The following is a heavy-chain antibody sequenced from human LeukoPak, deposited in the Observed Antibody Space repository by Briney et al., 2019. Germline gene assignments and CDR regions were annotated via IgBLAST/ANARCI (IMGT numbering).Heavy chain of an antibody. CDR3: AKDLHSSGWYNYFDP. J-gene: IGHJ5*02. V-gene: IGHV3-33*06. CDR2: IWYDGSNK. Sequence: GGSLRLSCAASGFTFSSYGMHWVRQAPGKGLEWVAVIWYDGSNKYYADSVKGRFTISRDNSKNTLYLQMNSLRAEDTAVYYCAKDLHSSGWYNYFDPWGQGTLVTVSS. D-gene: IGHD6-19*01. CDR1: GFTFSSYG.